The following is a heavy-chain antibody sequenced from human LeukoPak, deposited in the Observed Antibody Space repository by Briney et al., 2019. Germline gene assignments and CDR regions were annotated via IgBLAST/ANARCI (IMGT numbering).Heavy chain of an antibody. CDR3: AKGFRYSSSSYFDY. Sequence: GGSLRLSCAASGFTFSSYAMSWVRQAPGKGLEWVSAISGSGGSTYYADSVKGRFTISRDNSKNTLYLRMNSLRAEDTAVYYCAKGFRYSSSSYFDYWGQGTLVTVSS. V-gene: IGHV3-23*01. D-gene: IGHD6-6*01. J-gene: IGHJ4*02. CDR2: ISGSGGST. CDR1: GFTFSSYA.